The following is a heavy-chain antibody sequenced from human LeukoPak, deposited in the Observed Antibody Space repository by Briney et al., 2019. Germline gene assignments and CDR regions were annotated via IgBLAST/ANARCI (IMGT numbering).Heavy chain of an antibody. CDR2: INHSGST. CDR1: GGSFSGYY. D-gene: IGHD2-2*03. J-gene: IGHJ4*02. Sequence: SETLSLTCAVYGGSFSGYYWSWIRQPSGKGLEGIGEINHSGSTNYNPSLKSRVTISVDTSKNQFSLKLSSVTAADTAVYYCARLHFGYCSSTSCGYWGQGTLVTASS. V-gene: IGHV4-34*01. CDR3: ARLHFGYCSSTSCGY.